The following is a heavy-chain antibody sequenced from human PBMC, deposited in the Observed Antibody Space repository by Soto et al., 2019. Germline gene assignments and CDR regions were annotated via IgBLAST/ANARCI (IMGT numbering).Heavy chain of an antibody. Sequence: QVQLQESGPGLVKPSQTLSLTCTVSGGSISSGGYYWSWIRLHPGKGLEWLGYIYYSGSTYYNPSLKSLVTISVDTSKNQFSLKLSSVTAADTAVYYCARETPFSYGMDVWGQGTTVTVAS. V-gene: IGHV4-31*01. D-gene: IGHD2-15*01. CDR1: GGSISSGGYY. CDR3: ARETPFSYGMDV. J-gene: IGHJ6*02. CDR2: IYYSGST.